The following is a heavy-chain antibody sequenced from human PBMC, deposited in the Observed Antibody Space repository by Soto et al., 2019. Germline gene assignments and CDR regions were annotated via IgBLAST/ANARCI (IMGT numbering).Heavy chain of an antibody. J-gene: IGHJ4*02. Sequence: GGSLRLSCAAPGSIFSGYGMDWVRQAPGKGLEWVASIRSDGSNTSYADAVKGRFTISRDSAKSTLYLQMNSLRAEDTGVYYCARAFDSLVPTAYWGQGTLVTVSS. CDR3: ARAFDSLVPTAY. D-gene: IGHD3-9*01. CDR1: GSIFSGYG. V-gene: IGHV3-74*01. CDR2: IRSDGSNT.